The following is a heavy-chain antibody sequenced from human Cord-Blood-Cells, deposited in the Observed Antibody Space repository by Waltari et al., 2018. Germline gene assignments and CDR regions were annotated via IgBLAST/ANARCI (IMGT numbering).Heavy chain of an antibody. CDR2: MRSRGSTI. CDR3: ARDLPTVTTYFDL. V-gene: IGHV3-48*03. D-gene: IGHD4-17*01. CDR1: GFTFSSYE. J-gene: IGHJ2*01. Sequence: EVQLVESGGGLVQPGGSLRLSCAASGFTFSSYEMNWVRQAPGKGLEWVSYMRSRGSTIYYADSVKGRFTISRDNAKNSLYLQMNSLRAEDTAVYYCARDLPTVTTYFDLWGRGTLVTVSS.